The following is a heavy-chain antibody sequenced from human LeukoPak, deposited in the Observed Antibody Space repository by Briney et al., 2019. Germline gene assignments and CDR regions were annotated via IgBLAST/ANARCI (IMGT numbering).Heavy chain of an antibody. J-gene: IGHJ6*02. CDR3: ARASMIVVVDYGMDV. Sequence: GGSLRLSCAASGFTFGTYWMTWVRQAPGKGLEWVANIKQDGSEKYYVDSVKGRFTISRDNAKNSLYLQMNSLRDEDTAVYYCARASMIVVVDYGMDVWGQGTTVTVSS. CDR2: IKQDGSEK. V-gene: IGHV3-7*01. CDR1: GFTFGTYW. D-gene: IGHD3-22*01.